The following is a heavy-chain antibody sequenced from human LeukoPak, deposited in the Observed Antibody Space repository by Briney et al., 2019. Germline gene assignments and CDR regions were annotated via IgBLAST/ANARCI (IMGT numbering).Heavy chain of an antibody. V-gene: IGHV3-21*01. CDR1: GFTFSSYA. CDR2: ISSSSSYI. D-gene: IGHD3-10*01. J-gene: IGHJ4*02. Sequence: GGSLRLSCAASGFTFSSYAMNWVRQAPGKGLEWVSSISSSSSYIYYADSVKGRFTISRDNAKNSLYLQMNSLRAEDTAVYYCARARGYGSGSAFDYWGQGTLVTVSS. CDR3: ARARGYGSGSAFDY.